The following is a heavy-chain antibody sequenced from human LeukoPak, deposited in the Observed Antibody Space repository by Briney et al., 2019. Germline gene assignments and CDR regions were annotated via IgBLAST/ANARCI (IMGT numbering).Heavy chain of an antibody. V-gene: IGHV5-51*01. D-gene: IGHD2-2*01. CDR1: GYSFTSYW. J-gene: IGHJ5*02. Sequence: GEPLKISCKGSGYSFTSYWIGWVRQMPGKGLEWMGSIYPGDSDTRYSPSFQGQVTISADKSISTAYLQWSSLKASDTAMYYCARQGGYCSSTSCIDPWGQGTLVTVSS. CDR2: IYPGDSDT. CDR3: ARQGGYCSSTSCIDP.